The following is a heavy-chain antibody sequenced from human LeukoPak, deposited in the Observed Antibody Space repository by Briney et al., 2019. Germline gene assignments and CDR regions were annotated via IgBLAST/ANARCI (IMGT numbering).Heavy chain of an antibody. CDR1: GGSISSYY. J-gene: IGHJ5*02. D-gene: IGHD2-15*01. V-gene: IGHV4-59*08. CDR3: ASSGGRVDWFDP. CDR2: IYYSGST. Sequence: SETLSLTCTVSGGSISSYYWSWIRQPPGKGLEWIGYIYYSGSTNYNPSLKSRVTISVDTSKNQFSLKLSSVTAADTAVYYCASSGGRVDWFDPWGQGTLVTVSS.